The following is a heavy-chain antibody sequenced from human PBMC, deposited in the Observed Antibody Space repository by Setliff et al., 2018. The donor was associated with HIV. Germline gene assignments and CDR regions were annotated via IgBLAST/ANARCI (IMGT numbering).Heavy chain of an antibody. J-gene: IGHJ6*03. V-gene: IGHV4-31*03. CDR3: AGGLKAEYYYYYYMDV. CDR1: GDSISSGSYY. CDR2: ICCSGST. Sequence: KTSETLSLTCTVSGDSISSGSYYWSWIRQHPGKGLEWIGYICCSGSTFYNPSLQSRITISVDTSKNHFSLKLTSVSAADTAVYYCAGGLKAEYYYYYYMDVWGKGTTVTVSS.